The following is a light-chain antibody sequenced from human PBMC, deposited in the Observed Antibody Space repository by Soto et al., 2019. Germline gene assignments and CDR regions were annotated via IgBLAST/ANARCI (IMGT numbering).Light chain of an antibody. CDR2: DGS. J-gene: IGKJ4*01. CDR1: QRVSNY. V-gene: IGKV3-11*01. Sequence: EIVMTQCPATLSVSPGERATLSCRASQRVSNYLAWYQQRPGQAPRLLIYDGSSRATGIPARFSGSGFGTDFTLTIASLEPEDFAVYYCQQRSNWPLTFGGGTKVDIK. CDR3: QQRSNWPLT.